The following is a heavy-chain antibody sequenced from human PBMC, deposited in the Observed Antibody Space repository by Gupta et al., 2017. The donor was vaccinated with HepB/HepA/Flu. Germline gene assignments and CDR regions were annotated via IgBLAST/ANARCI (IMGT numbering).Heavy chain of an antibody. CDR3: ARENSGFFDS. Sequence: QLQLQESGSGLVKPSQILSLTCTVSGGSISSGGYSWSWIRQPPGTGLEWIGYTHRGVNTYYNPSLKSRVTITMDTSENQFSLRLSSVTAADTAVYYCARENSGFFDSWGQGIRVTVSS. CDR1: GGSISSGGYS. D-gene: IGHD3-10*01. CDR2: THRGVNT. V-gene: IGHV4-30-2*01. J-gene: IGHJ5*01.